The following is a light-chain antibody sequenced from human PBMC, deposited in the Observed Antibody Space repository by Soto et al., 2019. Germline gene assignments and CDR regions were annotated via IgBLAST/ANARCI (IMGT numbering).Light chain of an antibody. CDR1: QGISSA. Sequence: AIQLTQSPSSLSASVGDRVTITCRASQGISSALAWYQQKPGKAPKLLIYDASSLESGVPSRFSGSGSGTDFTLTISSLQPEDFATYYGQQFHSYPITFGQGTRLEIK. V-gene: IGKV1-13*02. CDR2: DAS. CDR3: QQFHSYPIT. J-gene: IGKJ5*01.